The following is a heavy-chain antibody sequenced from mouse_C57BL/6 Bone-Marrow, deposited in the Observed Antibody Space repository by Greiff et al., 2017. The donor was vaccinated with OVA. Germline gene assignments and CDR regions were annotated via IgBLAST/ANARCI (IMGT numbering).Heavy chain of an antibody. CDR3: ARSQDYDWFAY. V-gene: IGHV1-81*01. CDR2: IYPRSGNT. Sequence: VKLMESGAELARPGASVKLSCKASGYTFTSYGISWVKQRTGQGLEWIGEIYPRSGNTYYNEKFKGKATLTADKSSSTAYMELRSLTSEDSAVYYCARSQDYDWFAYWGQGTLVTVSA. D-gene: IGHD2-4*01. J-gene: IGHJ3*01. CDR1: GYTFTSYG.